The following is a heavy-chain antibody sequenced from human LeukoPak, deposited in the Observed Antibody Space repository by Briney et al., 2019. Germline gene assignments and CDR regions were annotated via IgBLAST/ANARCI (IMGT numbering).Heavy chain of an antibody. Sequence: SETLSLTCAVYGGSFSGYYWSWIRQPPGKGLEWIGEINHSGSTNYNPSLKSRVTISVDTSKNQFSLKLSSVTAADTAVYYCARVRGPPPTVTTWFPNPKPHYFDYWGQGTLVTVSS. V-gene: IGHV4-34*01. D-gene: IGHD4-11*01. J-gene: IGHJ4*02. CDR2: INHSGST. CDR3: ARVRGPPPTVTTWFPNPKPHYFDY. CDR1: GGSFSGYY.